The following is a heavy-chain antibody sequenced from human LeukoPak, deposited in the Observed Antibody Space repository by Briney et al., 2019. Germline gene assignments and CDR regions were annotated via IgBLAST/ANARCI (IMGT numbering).Heavy chain of an antibody. D-gene: IGHD2-2*01. J-gene: IGHJ3*02. CDR2: ISYDGSNK. V-gene: IGHV3-30-3*01. CDR3: ARGGPAVPAAKARLDAFDI. Sequence: GGSLRLSCAASGFTFSSYAMHWVRQAPGKGLEWVAVISYDGSNKYYADSVKGRFTISRDNSKNTLYLQMNSLRAEDTAVYYCARGGPAVPAAKARLDAFDIWGQGTMVTVSS. CDR1: GFTFSSYA.